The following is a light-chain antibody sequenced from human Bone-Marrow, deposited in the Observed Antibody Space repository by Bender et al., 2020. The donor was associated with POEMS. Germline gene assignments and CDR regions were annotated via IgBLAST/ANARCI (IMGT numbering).Light chain of an antibody. CDR3: ATWDDSLNGWV. Sequence: QSVLTQPPSASGTPGQRVTISCSGSSSKFGSYPVNWYQQLPGAAPKLVIFTNSQRPSGVPDRFSGSTSGTSASLAISGLLSDDEADFYCATWDDSLNGWVFGGGTKLTVL. V-gene: IGLV1-44*01. J-gene: IGLJ3*02. CDR1: SSKFGSYP. CDR2: TNS.